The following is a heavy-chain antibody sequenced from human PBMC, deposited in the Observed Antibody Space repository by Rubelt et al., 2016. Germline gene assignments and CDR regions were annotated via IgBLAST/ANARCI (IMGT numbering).Heavy chain of an antibody. CDR1: GGSISSGGYS. D-gene: IGHD2-8*01. CDR3: ARGGSYGPTKN. V-gene: IGHV4-30-4*07. CDR2: IYYSGST. Sequence: QVQLQESGPGLVKPSQTLSLTCAVSGGSISSGGYSWSWIRQPPGKGLEWIGYIYYSGSTYYNPSLKSRVTISVDTSNNQFSLRLSSVTAADTAVYYCARGGSYGPTKNWGQGTLVTVSS. J-gene: IGHJ4*02.